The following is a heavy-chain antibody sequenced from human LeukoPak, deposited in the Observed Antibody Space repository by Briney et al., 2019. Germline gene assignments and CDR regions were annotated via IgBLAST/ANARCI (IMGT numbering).Heavy chain of an antibody. J-gene: IGHJ4*02. CDR3: TREGY. Sequence: ASVKVSCKASGYTFTGYPILWVRQAPGQGLEWMGWIIPNSGATTYAQKFQGRVTMTRDTSISTAFMELSSLTSDDTAVYYCTREGYWGQGTPVTVSS. V-gene: IGHV1-2*02. CDR2: IIPNSGAT. CDR1: GYTFTGYP.